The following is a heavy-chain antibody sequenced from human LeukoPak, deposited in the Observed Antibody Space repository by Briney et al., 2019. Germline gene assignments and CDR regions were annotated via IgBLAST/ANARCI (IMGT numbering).Heavy chain of an antibody. D-gene: IGHD3-10*01. CDR2: IYPGDSDT. CDR1: GYSFTSYW. J-gene: IGHJ4*02. Sequence: PGESLQISCKGSGYSFTSYWIGWVRQLPGKGLEWMGIIYPGDSDTRYSPSFQGQVTISADKSISTAYLQWSSLEASDTAMYYCARHRALWFGELLNFDYWGQGTLVTVSS. CDR3: ARHRALWFGELLNFDY. V-gene: IGHV5-51*01.